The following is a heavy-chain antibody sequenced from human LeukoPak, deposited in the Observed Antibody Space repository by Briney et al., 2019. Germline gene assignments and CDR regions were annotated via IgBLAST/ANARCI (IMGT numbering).Heavy chain of an antibody. Sequence: ASVKVSCKASGYMFTSYYMHWVRQAPGQGLEYMGWINPNTGGTNYVQKFQGRVTMTRDTSISTGYMELSSLRSDDTALYYCARADGYNLGDFWGQGTQVTVSS. CDR3: ARADGYNLGDF. V-gene: IGHV1-2*02. D-gene: IGHD5-24*01. J-gene: IGHJ4*02. CDR2: INPNTGGT. CDR1: GYMFTSYY.